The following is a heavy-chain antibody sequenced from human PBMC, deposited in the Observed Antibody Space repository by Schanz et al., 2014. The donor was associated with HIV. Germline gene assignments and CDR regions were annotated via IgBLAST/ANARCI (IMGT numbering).Heavy chain of an antibody. CDR1: GDSFSNLG. D-gene: IGHD6-13*01. Sequence: VQLVQSGAEVKKPGSSVKISCKASGDSFSNLGINWVRQAPGQGLEWMGGIIPLFGATNYAPKFQDRVTIIADEAASTAYMELNSLRSEDTAVYYCARDSPVAAGTLDYWGQGTLVTVSS. CDR3: ARDSPVAAGTLDY. J-gene: IGHJ4*02. V-gene: IGHV1-69*01. CDR2: IIPLFGAT.